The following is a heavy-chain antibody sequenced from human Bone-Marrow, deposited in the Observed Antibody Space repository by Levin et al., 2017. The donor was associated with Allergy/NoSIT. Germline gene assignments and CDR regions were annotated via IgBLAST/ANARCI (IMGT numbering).Heavy chain of an antibody. CDR2: IYPGDSDT. CDR1: SDSLAKYW. CDR3: ARGSDISGYYFDF. Sequence: KCGESLKISCKTSSDSLAKYWIGWVRQMPGKGLEWMGIIYPGDSDTRYNPSFQALITISADKSISTAYLQWSSLKTSDTATYYCARGSDISGYYFDFWGQGTLVTVSS. J-gene: IGHJ4*02. D-gene: IGHD3-22*01. V-gene: IGHV5-51*01.